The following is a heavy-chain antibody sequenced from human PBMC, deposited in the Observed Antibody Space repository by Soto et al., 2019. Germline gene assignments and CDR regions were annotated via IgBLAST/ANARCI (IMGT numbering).Heavy chain of an antibody. J-gene: IGHJ5*02. CDR2: INSDGTST. Sequence: PGGSLRLSCTASGFTFNNYWMHWVRQAPGKGLVWVSRINSDGTSTNYADSVQGRFTVSRDNAKNTLYLQMNSLRAEDTAVYYCVRSSCSGGSCAPFDPWGQGTLVTVSS. V-gene: IGHV3-74*01. CDR1: GFTFNNYW. D-gene: IGHD2-15*01. CDR3: VRSSCSGGSCAPFDP.